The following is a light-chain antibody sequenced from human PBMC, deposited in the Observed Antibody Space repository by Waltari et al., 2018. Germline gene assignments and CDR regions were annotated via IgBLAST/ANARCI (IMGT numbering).Light chain of an antibody. CDR1: PSDVGTSDL. CDR3: CSYAGRGTYV. V-gene: IGLV2-23*02. CDR2: EVI. J-gene: IGLJ1*01. Sequence: QSALTQPASVSGTPGQSITISCTGTPSDVGTSDLVSWYQQHPGKAPILLICEVIKRPSGVSSRFSGSKSGNTASLTISGLQAEDEADYYCCSYAGRGTYVFGSGTKVTVL.